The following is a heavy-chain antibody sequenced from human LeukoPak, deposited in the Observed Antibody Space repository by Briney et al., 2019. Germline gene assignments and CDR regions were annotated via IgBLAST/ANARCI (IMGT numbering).Heavy chain of an antibody. CDR3: ARRASVGRVRRGTMVRGVTSSDYYYYYMDV. Sequence: APVKVSCKASEYTFTSYDINWVRQATGQGLEWMGWMNPNSGNTGYAQKFQGRVTITRNTSISTAYMELSSLRSDDTAVYYCARRASVGRVRRGTMVRGVTSSDYYYYYMDVWGKGTTVTISS. D-gene: IGHD3-10*01. J-gene: IGHJ6*03. CDR2: MNPNSGNT. V-gene: IGHV1-8*03. CDR1: EYTFTSYD.